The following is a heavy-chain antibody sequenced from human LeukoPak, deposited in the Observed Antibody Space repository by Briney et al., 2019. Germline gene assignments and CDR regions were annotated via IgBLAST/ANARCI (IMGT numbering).Heavy chain of an antibody. V-gene: IGHV3-21*01. J-gene: IGHJ4*02. CDR1: GFTFSSYS. Sequence: PGGSLRLSCAASGFTFSSYSMNWVRQAPGKGLERVSSISSSSSYIYYADSVKGRFTISRDNAKNSLYLQMNSLRAEDTAVYYCAFSYYYDSSGQTMGYWGQGTLVTVSS. D-gene: IGHD3-22*01. CDR2: ISSSSSYI. CDR3: AFSYYYDSSGQTMGY.